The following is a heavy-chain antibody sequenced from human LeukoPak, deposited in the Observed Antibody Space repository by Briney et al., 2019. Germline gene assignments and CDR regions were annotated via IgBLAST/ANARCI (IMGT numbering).Heavy chain of an antibody. Sequence: SETLSLTCTVSGGSISSYSWSWIRQPPGKGLEWIGYIYYSGSTNYSPSLKSRVTISVDTSKNQFSLKLSSVTAADTAVYYCARTPRTYDFWSGSNWFDPWGQGALVTVSS. CDR3: ARTPRTYDFWSGSNWFDP. J-gene: IGHJ5*02. CDR1: GGSISSYS. CDR2: IYYSGST. D-gene: IGHD3-3*01. V-gene: IGHV4-59*01.